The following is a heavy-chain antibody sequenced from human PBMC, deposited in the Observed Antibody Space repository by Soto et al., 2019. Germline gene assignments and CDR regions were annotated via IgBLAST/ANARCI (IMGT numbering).Heavy chain of an antibody. CDR1: GFTFSNYW. CDR3: ARGGLQHALDV. Sequence: EVQLVESGGGLVQPGGSLRLSCAASGFTFSNYWMYWVRQAPGKGLVWVSRVNNDGTDTTHADSVKGRFTISRDNAENTLYLQMNSLRAEYTGVYYCARGGLQHALDVWGQGSTVTVSS. J-gene: IGHJ6*02. CDR2: VNNDGTDT. D-gene: IGHD6-13*01. V-gene: IGHV3-74*03.